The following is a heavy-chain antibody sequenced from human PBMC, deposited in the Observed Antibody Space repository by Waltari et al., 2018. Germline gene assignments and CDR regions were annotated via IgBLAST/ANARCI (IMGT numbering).Heavy chain of an antibody. CDR3: ARGEAITAIDVIIPLVTMDV. CDR2: INPKSGGT. V-gene: IGHV1-2*02. CDR1: GYSFIGYY. D-gene: IGHD3-3*01. Sequence: QVLLVQSGTEVKKPGASVKVSCKASGYSFIGYYMYWVRQAPGQGLEWMTWINPKSGGTDYAQKFQCMVTLTRDTSISTAYMELNRLTSDDTAVYYCARGEAITAIDVIIPLVTMDVWGQGTTVIVSS. J-gene: IGHJ6*02.